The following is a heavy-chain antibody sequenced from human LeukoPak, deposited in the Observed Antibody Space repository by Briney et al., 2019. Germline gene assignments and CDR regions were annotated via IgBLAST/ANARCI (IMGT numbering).Heavy chain of an antibody. Sequence: SETLSLTCTVSGGSISSGGYYWSWIRQPPGKGLEWIGYIYHSGSIYYNPSLKSRVTISVDRSKNQFSLKLSSVTAADTAVYYCASLETYYYDSSGYTNWGQGTLVTVSS. D-gene: IGHD3-22*01. CDR1: GGSISSGGYY. CDR2: IYHSGSI. V-gene: IGHV4-30-2*01. J-gene: IGHJ4*02. CDR3: ASLETYYYDSSGYTN.